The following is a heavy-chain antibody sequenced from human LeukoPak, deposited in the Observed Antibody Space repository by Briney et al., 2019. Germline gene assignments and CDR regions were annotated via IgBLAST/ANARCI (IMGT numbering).Heavy chain of an antibody. CDR1: GYTFTSYA. J-gene: IGHJ4*02. D-gene: IGHD2-15*01. CDR2: VSAYNGNT. CDR3: ARDSARLGYCSGGSCYSDY. V-gene: IGHV1-18*01. Sequence: ASVKVSCKASGYTFTSYAMNWVRQAPGQGLEWMGWVSAYNGNTNYAQKLQGRVTMTTDTSTSTAYMELRSLRSDDTAVYYCARDSARLGYCSGGSCYSDYWGQGTLVTVSS.